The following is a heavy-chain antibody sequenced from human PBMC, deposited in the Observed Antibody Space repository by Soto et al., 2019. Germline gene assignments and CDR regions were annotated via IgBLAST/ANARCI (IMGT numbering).Heavy chain of an antibody. D-gene: IGHD2-21*01. Sequence: QVQLVESGGGLVQPGGSLRLTCVASGFTFGSHGMHWVRQAPGKGLERVAVISYDETNEYYVDSVKGRFTISRDNSKSTLYLQMNRLRPEDTAVYKCAKDLRTTISDYGMDVWGQGTTVTVSS. J-gene: IGHJ6*02. CDR1: GFTFGSHG. CDR3: AKDLRTTISDYGMDV. V-gene: IGHV3-30*18. CDR2: ISYDETNE.